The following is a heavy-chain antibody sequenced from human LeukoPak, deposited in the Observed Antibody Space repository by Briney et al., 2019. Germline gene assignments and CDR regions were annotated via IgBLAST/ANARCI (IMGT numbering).Heavy chain of an antibody. CDR3: AREIVGAYNWFDP. V-gene: IGHV4-30-2*01. CDR1: GGSISSGGYY. Sequence: SSETLSLTCTVSGGSISSGGYYWSWIRQPPGKGLEWIGYIYHSGSTYYNPSLKSRVTISVDRSKNQFSLKLSSVTAADTAVYYCAREIVGAYNWFDPWGQGTLVTVSS. J-gene: IGHJ5*02. D-gene: IGHD1-26*01. CDR2: IYHSGST.